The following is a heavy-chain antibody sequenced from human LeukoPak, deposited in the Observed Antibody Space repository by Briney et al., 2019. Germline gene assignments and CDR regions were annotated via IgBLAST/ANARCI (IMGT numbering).Heavy chain of an antibody. V-gene: IGHV3-30*02. J-gene: IGHJ5*02. CDR2: IRYDGNDK. CDR1: GFTFSYYG. D-gene: IGHD3-10*01. Sequence: GGSLRLSCAASGFTFSYYGMHWVRQAPGKGLEWVAFIRYDGNDKFYRNSVKGRFTISRDTSRNTLYLQMNSLRPEDTAVYYCAKDLMRDRWFGESWGQGTLVTVSS. CDR3: AKDLMRDRWFGES.